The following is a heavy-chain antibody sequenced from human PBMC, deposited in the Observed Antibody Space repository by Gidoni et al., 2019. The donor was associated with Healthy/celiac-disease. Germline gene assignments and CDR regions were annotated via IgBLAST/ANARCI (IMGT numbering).Heavy chain of an antibody. CDR3: ARAQAYCSSTSCSEFDP. V-gene: IGHV1-18*01. D-gene: IGHD2-2*01. CDR1: GYTFTSYG. Sequence: QVQLVQSGAEVKKPGASVKVSCKASGYTFTSYGISWVRQAPGQGLEWMGWISAYNGNTNYAQKLQGRVTMTTDTSTSTAYMELRSLRSDDTAVYYCARAQAYCSSTSCSEFDPWGQGTLVTVSS. J-gene: IGHJ5*02. CDR2: ISAYNGNT.